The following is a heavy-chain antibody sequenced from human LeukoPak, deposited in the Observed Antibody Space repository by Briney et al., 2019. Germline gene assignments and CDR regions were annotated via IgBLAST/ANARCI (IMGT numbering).Heavy chain of an antibody. CDR3: ARVNGRFYYGSGSSFDY. V-gene: IGHV4-38-2*01. J-gene: IGHJ4*02. D-gene: IGHD3-10*01. Sequence: SETLSLTCVVSGFPISSGFYWGWIRQPPGKGLEWIGSIYHSGSTYYNPSLKSRVTISVDTSKNQFSLKLTSVTAADTAVYYCARVNGRFYYGSGSSFDYWGQGTLVTASS. CDR2: IYHSGST. CDR1: GFPISSGFY.